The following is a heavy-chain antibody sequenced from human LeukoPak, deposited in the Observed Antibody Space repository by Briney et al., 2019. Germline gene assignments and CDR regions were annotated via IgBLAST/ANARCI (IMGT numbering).Heavy chain of an antibody. V-gene: IGHV3-7*01. CDR1: GFTFSSYW. CDR3: GRFGYVAAVDS. J-gene: IGHJ4*02. D-gene: IGHD2-15*01. Sequence: GGSLRLSCAASGFTFSSYWMTWVRQAPGKGQEWVANIEPAGSATFYVDSVKGRFTISRDNARNLLFLQMNNLRAEDSAVYHCGRFGYVAAVDSWGQGALVTVSS. CDR2: IEPAGSAT.